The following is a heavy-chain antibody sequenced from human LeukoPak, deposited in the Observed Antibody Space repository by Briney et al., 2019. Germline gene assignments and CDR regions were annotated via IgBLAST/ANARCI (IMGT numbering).Heavy chain of an antibody. V-gene: IGHV4-59*08. J-gene: IGHJ4*01. D-gene: IGHD3-22*01. Sequence: SETLSLTCTVSGGSISSYYWSWIRQPPGKGLEWIGYIYDSGSANYNPSLKSRVTISVDSSKNQFSLKLSSVTAADTAVYYCARGYDSSGYYYDYWGQGSLVTVSS. CDR1: GGSISSYY. CDR2: IYDSGSA. CDR3: ARGYDSSGYYYDY.